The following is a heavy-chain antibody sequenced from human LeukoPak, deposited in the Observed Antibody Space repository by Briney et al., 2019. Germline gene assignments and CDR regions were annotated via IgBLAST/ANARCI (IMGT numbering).Heavy chain of an antibody. J-gene: IGHJ4*02. Sequence: SETPSPTCAVSGYSIKTGRYWGWIRQPPGKGLEWIGSIYQSGSTYYNPSLKSRITISVDKSKNQFSLNLRSLTAQDTAVYYCARSLSTAGIDYWGQGILVTVSS. CDR3: ARSLSTAGIDY. CDR2: IYQSGST. V-gene: IGHV4-38-2*01. CDR1: GYSIKTGRY.